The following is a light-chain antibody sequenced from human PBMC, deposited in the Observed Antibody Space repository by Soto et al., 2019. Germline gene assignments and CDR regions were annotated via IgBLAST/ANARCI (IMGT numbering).Light chain of an antibody. CDR3: CSYAGSSTVV. V-gene: IGLV2-23*01. CDR2: EGS. Sequence: QSALTQPASVSGSPGHSITISCTGTSSDVGNYNFVSWYQQHPGKAPKLMIYEGSKRPPGVSNRFSGSKSGNTASLTISGLQAEDEADYYCCSYAGSSTVVFGGGTKLTVL. CDR1: SSDVGNYNF. J-gene: IGLJ2*01.